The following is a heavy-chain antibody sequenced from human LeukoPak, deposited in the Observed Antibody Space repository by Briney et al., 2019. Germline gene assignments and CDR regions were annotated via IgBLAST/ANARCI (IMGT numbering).Heavy chain of an antibody. J-gene: IGHJ4*02. CDR3: ATVDYYDSSGYYNFDY. Sequence: ASVKVSCKVSGYTLTELSMHWVRQAAGKGLEWMGGLDPEDGETIYAQKFQGRVTMTEDTSTDTAYKELSSLRSEATAVYYCATVDYYDSSGYYNFDYWGQGTLVTVSS. CDR2: LDPEDGET. V-gene: IGHV1-24*01. D-gene: IGHD3-22*01. CDR1: GYTLTELS.